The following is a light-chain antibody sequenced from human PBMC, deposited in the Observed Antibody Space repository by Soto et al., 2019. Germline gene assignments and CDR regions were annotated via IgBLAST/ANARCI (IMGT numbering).Light chain of an antibody. CDR3: QQYESTPPT. CDR1: QSVLYSSNNKNY. CDR2: WAP. V-gene: IGKV4-1*01. Sequence: DIVMTQSPDSLAVSLGERATINCKSSQSVLYSSNNKNYLAWYQQRPGQPPKLLIYWAPTRESGVPDRFSGSGSGTDFTLTITSLQAEDVAVYYCQQYESTPPTFGQGTKLELQ. J-gene: IGKJ2*01.